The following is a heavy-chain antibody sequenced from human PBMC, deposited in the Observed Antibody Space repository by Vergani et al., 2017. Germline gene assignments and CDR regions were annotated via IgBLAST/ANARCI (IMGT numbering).Heavy chain of an antibody. CDR2: IYTSGST. V-gene: IGHV4-61*02. D-gene: IGHD1-26*01. J-gene: IGHJ4*02. CDR3: ARYSGRIGIDY. Sequence: QVQLQESGPGLVKPSQTLSLTCTVSGGSISSGSYYWSWIRQPAGKGLEWIGRIYTSGSTNYNPSLKSRVTISVDTSKNQFSLKLSSVTAADTAVYYSARYSGRIGIDYWGRGTLDTVS. CDR1: GGSISSGSYY.